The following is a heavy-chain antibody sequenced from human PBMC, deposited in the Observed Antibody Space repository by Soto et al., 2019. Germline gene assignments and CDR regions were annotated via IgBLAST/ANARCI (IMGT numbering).Heavy chain of an antibody. CDR2: ISSSSSYT. D-gene: IGHD1-26*01. CDR1: GFTFSDYY. J-gene: IGHJ4*02. CDR3: ARGRIVGATTFDY. V-gene: IGHV3-11*06. Sequence: GGSLRLSCAASGFTFSDYYMSWIRQAPGKGLEWVSYISSSSSYTNYADSVKGRFTISRDNAKNSLYLQMNSLRAEDTAVYYCARGRIVGATTFDYWGQGTLVTVSS.